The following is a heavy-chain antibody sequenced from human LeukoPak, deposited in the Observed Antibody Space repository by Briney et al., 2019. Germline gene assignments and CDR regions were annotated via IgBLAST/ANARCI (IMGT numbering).Heavy chain of an antibody. Sequence: SETLSLTCTVSGGSISSGDYYWSWIRQPPGKGLEWIGYIYYSGSTYYNPSLKSRVSISVDTSKNQFSLKLNSVIAADTAVYYCARVGMARGHAKYLDYWGQGTLVTVSS. V-gene: IGHV4-30-4*01. CDR2: IYYSGST. CDR1: GGSISSGDYY. CDR3: ARVGMARGHAKYLDY. J-gene: IGHJ4*02. D-gene: IGHD3-10*01.